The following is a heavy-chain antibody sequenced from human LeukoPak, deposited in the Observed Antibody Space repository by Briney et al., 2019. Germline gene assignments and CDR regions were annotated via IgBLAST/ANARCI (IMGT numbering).Heavy chain of an antibody. V-gene: IGHV3-7*03. D-gene: IGHD3-22*01. CDR3: AKDLVSGYHYYFDY. CDR2: IKEDGSVR. CDR1: AFIFSGHW. Sequence: KAGGSLRLSCEGSAFIFSGHWMNWVRQTPGKGLEWVASIKEDGSVRQYVDSVKGRFSISRDNTKGSLFLQLNSLRAEDTAVYYCAKDLVSGYHYYFDYWGQGTLVTVSS. J-gene: IGHJ4*02.